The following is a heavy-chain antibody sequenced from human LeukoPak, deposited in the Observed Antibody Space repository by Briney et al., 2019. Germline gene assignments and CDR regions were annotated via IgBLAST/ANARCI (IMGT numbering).Heavy chain of an antibody. CDR3: ARAGDSYFDY. CDR1: GYTFTSYD. V-gene: IGHV1-8*01. D-gene: IGHD3-10*01. CDR2: MNPNSGNT. J-gene: IGHJ4*02. Sequence: ASVKVSCKAAGYTFTSYDINWVRQATGQGLERMGWMNPNSGNTGYSQKFQGRVTMTRNTSISTAYMELSSLRSEDTDVYYCARAGDSYFDYWGQGTLVTVSS.